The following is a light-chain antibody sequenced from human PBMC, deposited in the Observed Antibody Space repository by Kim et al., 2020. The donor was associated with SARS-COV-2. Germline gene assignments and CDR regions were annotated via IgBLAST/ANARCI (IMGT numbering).Light chain of an antibody. V-gene: IGLV2-8*01. CDR2: EVS. Sequence: QSALTQPPSASGSPGQSVTISCTGTSSDIGDYNYVSWYQQHPGKAPKLMIYEVSKWPSGVPDRCAGSKSGNTASLTVSGLQAEDEADYYCSSYAGSSNWVFGGGTQLTVL. CDR3: SSYAGSSNWV. CDR1: SSDIGDYNY. J-gene: IGLJ3*02.